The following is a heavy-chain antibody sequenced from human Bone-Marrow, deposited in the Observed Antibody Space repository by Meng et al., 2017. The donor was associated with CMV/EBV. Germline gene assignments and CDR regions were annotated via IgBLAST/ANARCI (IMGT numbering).Heavy chain of an antibody. V-gene: IGHV3-74*01. CDR2: LNGDGGST. D-gene: IGHD3-10*01. J-gene: IGHJ6*02. CDR1: GFTFTDYW. CDR3: ARGGGSHPDYYYGMDV. Sequence: GESLKISCAASGFTFTDYWMHWVRQAPGKGLVWVSRLNGDGGSTNYVHSVRGRFTISRDNAKNMPYLQMNSLRAEETAVYYCARGGGSHPDYYYGMDVWGQGPTVTVPS.